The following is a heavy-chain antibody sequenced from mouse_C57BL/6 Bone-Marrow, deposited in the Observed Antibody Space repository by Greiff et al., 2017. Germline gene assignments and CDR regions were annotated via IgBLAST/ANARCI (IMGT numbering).Heavy chain of an antibody. CDR3: ARDGYRAY. D-gene: IGHD2-3*01. J-gene: IGHJ3*01. V-gene: IGHV14-2*01. CDR1: GFNIKDYY. Sequence: VQLQQSGAELVKPGASVKLSCTASGFNIKDYYMHWVKQRTEQGLEWIGRIDPEDGETKYAPKFPGKATITADTSSNTAYLQLSSLTSEDTAVYYCARDGYRAYWGQGTLVTVSA. CDR2: IDPEDGET.